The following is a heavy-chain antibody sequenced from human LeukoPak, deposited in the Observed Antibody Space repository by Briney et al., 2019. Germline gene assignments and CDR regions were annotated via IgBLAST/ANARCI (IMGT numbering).Heavy chain of an antibody. Sequence: GSLRLSCAASGFTFSSYWMHWVRQAPGKGLEWIASIFYSGSTYHNPSLKSRVTISVDTSKSQFSLKLSSVTAADTAVYFCARHPLKAYVSDWFDPWGQGTLVTVSS. CDR2: IFYSGST. D-gene: IGHD3-10*02. CDR1: GFTFSSYW. J-gene: IGHJ5*02. CDR3: ARHPLKAYVSDWFDP. V-gene: IGHV4-39*01.